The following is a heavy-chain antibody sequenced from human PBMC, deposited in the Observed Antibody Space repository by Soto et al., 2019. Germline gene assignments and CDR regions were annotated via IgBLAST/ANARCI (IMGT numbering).Heavy chain of an antibody. V-gene: IGHV5-51*01. CDR3: ARQTSSPKWELNYFDY. D-gene: IGHD1-26*01. CDR2: IYPGDSDT. Sequence: GESLKISCKGSGYSFTSYWIGWVRQMPGKGLEWMGIIYPGDSDTRYSPSFQGQVTISAGKSISTAYLQWSSLKASDTAMYYCARQTSSPKWELNYFDYWGQGTLVTVSS. CDR1: GYSFTSYW. J-gene: IGHJ4*02.